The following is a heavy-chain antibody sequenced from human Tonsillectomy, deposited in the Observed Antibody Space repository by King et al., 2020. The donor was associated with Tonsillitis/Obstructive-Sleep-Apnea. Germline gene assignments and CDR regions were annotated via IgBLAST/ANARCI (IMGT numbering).Heavy chain of an antibody. V-gene: IGHV4-34*01. Sequence: QVQLQQWGAGLLKPSETLSLTCAVYGGSFSGYYWSWIRQPPGKGLEWIGEINHSGSTNYNPSLKSRVTISVDTSKNQFSLKLSSVTAADTAVYYCANGSGSPHNWFDPWGQGTLVTVSS. J-gene: IGHJ5*02. CDR2: INHSGST. CDR1: GGSFSGYY. CDR3: ANGSGSPHNWFDP. D-gene: IGHD3-10*01.